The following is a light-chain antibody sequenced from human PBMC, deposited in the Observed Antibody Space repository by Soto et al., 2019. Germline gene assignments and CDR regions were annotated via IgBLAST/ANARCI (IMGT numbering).Light chain of an antibody. CDR3: QQSQSLPFT. CDR2: DAS. J-gene: IGKJ3*01. Sequence: DVQMTQSAPCLSASVGDRVTITYRASQTIDRSLNWYQQKPGKAPKLLIYDASNLQSGVPSRFSGSGSGPDFTLTISSLQPDDFATYYCQQSQSLPFTFGPGTKVDIK. CDR1: QTIDRS. V-gene: IGKV1-39*01.